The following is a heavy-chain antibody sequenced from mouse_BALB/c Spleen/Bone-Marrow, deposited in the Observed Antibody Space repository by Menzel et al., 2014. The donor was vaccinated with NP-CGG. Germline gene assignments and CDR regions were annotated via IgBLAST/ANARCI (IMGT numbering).Heavy chain of an antibody. CDR3: ARHGYYGSRAMDY. J-gene: IGHJ4*01. V-gene: IGHV5-12-2*01. D-gene: IGHD1-1*01. Sequence: DVMLVESEGGLVQPGGSLKLSCAASGFTFSSYTMSWVRQTPEKRLEWVAYISNGGGSTYYPDTVKGRFTISRDNAKNTLYLQMSSLKSEDTAMYYCARHGYYGSRAMDYWGQGTSVTVSS. CDR2: ISNGGGST. CDR1: GFTFSSYT.